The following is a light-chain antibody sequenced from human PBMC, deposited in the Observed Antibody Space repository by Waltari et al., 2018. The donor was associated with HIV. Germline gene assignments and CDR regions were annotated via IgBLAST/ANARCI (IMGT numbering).Light chain of an antibody. CDR3: CSYGGLKTFYV. CDR2: EVS. V-gene: IGLV2-23*02. J-gene: IGLJ1*01. CDR1: ASAIGTYDL. Sequence: QSGLTQPASVSGSPGQSITISCSGSASAIGTYDLVSWYQQFPGKAPKVIIYEVSKRPSGISDRFSGSKSGNTASLTISGLQSEDDGDYFCCSYGGLKTFYVFGNGTTV.